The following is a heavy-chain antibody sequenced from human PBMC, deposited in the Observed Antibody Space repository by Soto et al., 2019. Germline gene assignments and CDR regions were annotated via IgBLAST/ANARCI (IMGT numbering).Heavy chain of an antibody. CDR2: IIPTLGIT. Sequence: SVKVSCTASGDTFTSHTITWVRLAPGQGLEWVGRIIPTLGITDYAQKFQGRVTITADKSTSTAYMEVSSLRSEDTALYYCARDKYCNTATCFGYTDVWGTGTTVTVSS. D-gene: IGHD2-2*01. CDR1: GDTFTSHT. V-gene: IGHV1-69*04. CDR3: ARDKYCNTATCFGYTDV. J-gene: IGHJ6*03.